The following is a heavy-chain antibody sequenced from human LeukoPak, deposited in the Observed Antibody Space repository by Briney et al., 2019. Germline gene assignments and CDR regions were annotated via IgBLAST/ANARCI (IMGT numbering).Heavy chain of an antibody. J-gene: IGHJ4*02. CDR3: ASGLRYFDLYY. CDR1: GGSIDTYY. Sequence: SETLSLTCTVSGGSIDTYYWNWIRQPPGKGLEWIGRIYTSGSTNYNPSLKSRVTISVDTSKNQFSLKLSSVTAADTAVYYCASGLRYFDLYYWGQGTLVTVSS. V-gene: IGHV4-4*07. CDR2: IYTSGST. D-gene: IGHD3-9*01.